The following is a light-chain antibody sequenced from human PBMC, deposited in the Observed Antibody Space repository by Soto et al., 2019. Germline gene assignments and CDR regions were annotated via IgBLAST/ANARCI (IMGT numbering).Light chain of an antibody. CDR3: AAWDDSLNGPV. Sequence: QSVLTQPPSVSAAPGQKDTISCSGSSSNIGNNAVNWYQQLPGKAPKLLIHDDNRESSGVSHRFSGSNSGTSASLAISDLQSEDEAHYYYAAWDDSLNGPVFGGGTKLTVL. CDR1: SSNIGNNA. J-gene: IGLJ3*02. V-gene: IGLV1-36*01. CDR2: DDN.